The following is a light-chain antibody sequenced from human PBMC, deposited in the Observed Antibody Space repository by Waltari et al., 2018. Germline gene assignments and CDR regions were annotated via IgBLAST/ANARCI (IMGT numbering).Light chain of an antibody. Sequence: QSVLTQPPSASGTPGQRVTIPCSGSSSHIGSNFVYWYRHLPGRAPKLLIYRTNQRPSGVPDRFSGSKSGTSASLAITGLRSEDEADYYCAAWDDSLSGAVFGGGTQLTVL. V-gene: IGLV1-47*01. CDR3: AAWDDSLSGAV. J-gene: IGLJ7*01. CDR1: SSHIGSNF. CDR2: RTN.